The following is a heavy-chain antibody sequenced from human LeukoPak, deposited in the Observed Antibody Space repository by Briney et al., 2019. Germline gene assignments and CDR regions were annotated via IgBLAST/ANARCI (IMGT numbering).Heavy chain of an antibody. CDR1: GFTFSSYS. CDR3: ARSLDLNTVVVTAIDY. V-gene: IGHV3-21*01. J-gene: IGHJ4*02. D-gene: IGHD2-21*02. Sequence: GGSLRLSCAASGFTFSSYSMNWVRQAPGKGLEWVSSISSSSSYIYYADSVKGRFTISRDNAKNSLYLQMNSLRAEDTAVYYCARSLDLNTVVVTAIDYWGQGTLVTVSS. CDR2: ISSSSSYI.